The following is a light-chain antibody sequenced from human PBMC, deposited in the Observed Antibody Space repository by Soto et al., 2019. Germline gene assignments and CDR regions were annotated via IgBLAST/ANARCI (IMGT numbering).Light chain of an antibody. Sequence: DIQMTQSPSTLSASVGDRVTITCRASQSISSWLAWYQQKPGKAPKLLIYDASSLESGVPSRFSGSESGTEFTLTISSLQPDDFATYYCQQYYNNLFTFGQGTKLEIK. J-gene: IGKJ2*01. CDR1: QSISSW. CDR2: DAS. CDR3: QQYYNNLFT. V-gene: IGKV1-5*01.